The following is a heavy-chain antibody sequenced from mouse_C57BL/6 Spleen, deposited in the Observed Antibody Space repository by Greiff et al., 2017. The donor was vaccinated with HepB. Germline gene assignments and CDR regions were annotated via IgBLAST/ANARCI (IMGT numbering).Heavy chain of an antibody. Sequence: QVQLQQPGTELVKPGASVKLSCKASGYTFTSYWMHWVKQRPGQGLEWIGNINPSNGGTNYNEKFKRKATLTVDKSSRTAYMQLSSLTSEDSAVYYCARPYYYGSSPSWFAYWGQGTLVTVSA. CDR2: INPSNGGT. D-gene: IGHD1-1*01. CDR3: ARPYYYGSSPSWFAY. CDR1: GYTFTSYW. V-gene: IGHV1-53*01. J-gene: IGHJ3*01.